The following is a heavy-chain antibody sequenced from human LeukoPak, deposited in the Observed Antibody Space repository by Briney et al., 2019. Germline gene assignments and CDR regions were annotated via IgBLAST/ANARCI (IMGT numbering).Heavy chain of an antibody. D-gene: IGHD6-13*01. V-gene: IGHV1-2*02. CDR1: GYTFTGYY. J-gene: IGHJ5*02. CDR3: ARGPIAAPGKIWFDP. Sequence: RGASVKVSCKASGYTFTGYYMHWVRQAPGQGLEWMGWINPNSGGTNYAQKFQGRVTMTRDTSISTAYMELSRLRSEDTAVYYCARGPIAAPGKIWFDPWGQGTLVTVSS. CDR2: INPNSGGT.